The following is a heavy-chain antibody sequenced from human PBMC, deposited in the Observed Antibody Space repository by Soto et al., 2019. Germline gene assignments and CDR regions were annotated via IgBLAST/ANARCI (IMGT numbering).Heavy chain of an antibody. CDR2: INAGNGNT. CDR1: GYTFTSYA. CDR3: ARDRKWVGGEYNWFDP. Sequence: ASVKVSCKASGYTFTSYAMHWVRQAPGQRLEWMGWINAGNGNTKYSQKFQGRVTITRDTSASTAYMELSSLRSEDTAVYYCARDRKWVGGEYNWFDPWGLGTLVTVSS. J-gene: IGHJ5*02. D-gene: IGHD3-10*01. V-gene: IGHV1-3*01.